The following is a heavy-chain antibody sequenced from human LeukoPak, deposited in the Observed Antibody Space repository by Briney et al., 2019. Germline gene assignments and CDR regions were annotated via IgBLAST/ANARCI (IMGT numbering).Heavy chain of an antibody. CDR2: INHSGSA. D-gene: IGHD5-18*01. CDR3: ARTGYSYGLGAFDI. Sequence: PSETLSLTCAVSGGSFSGYYWTWIRQPPGKGLEWIGEINHSGSANYNPSLMSRVTISLDTSKNHFSLNLSSVTAADTAVYYCARTGYSYGLGAFDIWGQGTMVTVSS. J-gene: IGHJ3*02. V-gene: IGHV4-34*01. CDR1: GGSFSGYY.